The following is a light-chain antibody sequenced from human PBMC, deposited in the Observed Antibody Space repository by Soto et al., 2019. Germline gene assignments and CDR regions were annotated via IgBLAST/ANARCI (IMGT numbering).Light chain of an antibody. CDR1: QGIKSD. J-gene: IGKJ2*01. V-gene: IGKV1-6*01. CDR2: AAS. Sequence: AIPMTQSPSSLSASVGDRVTITCRASQGIKSDVAWYQQIPGKAPKLLIYAASSLQSGVPSRFSGSGSGTDFTLTINSLQPEDFAAYYCLQDYNYPYTFGQGTKLEIK. CDR3: LQDYNYPYT.